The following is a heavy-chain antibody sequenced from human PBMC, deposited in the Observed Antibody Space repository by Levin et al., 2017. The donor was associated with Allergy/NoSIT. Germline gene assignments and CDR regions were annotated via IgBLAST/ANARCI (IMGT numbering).Heavy chain of an antibody. D-gene: IGHD4-17*01. CDR3: AKVTVTTSSRLWYFDL. CDR1: GFTFSSYA. Sequence: QAGGSLRLSCAASGFTFSSYAMSWVRQAPGKGLEWVSAISGSGGSTYYADSVKGRFTISRDNSKNTLYLQMNSLRAEDTAVYYCAKVTVTTSSRLWYFDLWGRGTLVTVSS. V-gene: IGHV3-23*01. CDR2: ISGSGGST. J-gene: IGHJ2*01.